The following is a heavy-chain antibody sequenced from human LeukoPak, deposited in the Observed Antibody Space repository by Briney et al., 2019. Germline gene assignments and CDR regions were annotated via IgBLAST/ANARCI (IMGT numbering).Heavy chain of an antibody. V-gene: IGHV4-39*01. CDR3: ARGTMVRGAIYYYYYYYMDV. CDR1: GGSIRSSSYY. CDR2: IYYSGST. J-gene: IGHJ6*03. D-gene: IGHD3-10*01. Sequence: PSETLSLTCTVSGGSIRSSSYYWGWIRQPPGKGLEWIGSIYYSGSTYYNPSLKGRVTISVDTSKSQFSLKLSSVTAADTAVHYCARGTMVRGAIYYYYYYYMDVWGKGTTVTVSS.